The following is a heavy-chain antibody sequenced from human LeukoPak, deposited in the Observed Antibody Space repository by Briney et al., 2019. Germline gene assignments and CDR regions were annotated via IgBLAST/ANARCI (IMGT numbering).Heavy chain of an antibody. CDR2: ISGYNGNT. D-gene: IGHD2-2*01. Sequence: ASVKVSCKASGFTFTRYGISWVRQAPGQGLEWMGWISGYNGNTNYAQKFQGRVTMTTDTSTSTVYMELRNLRSDDTAVYYCARERRLGYCSSTSCSYYFVYWGQGTLVTVSS. V-gene: IGHV1-18*01. J-gene: IGHJ4*02. CDR1: GFTFTRYG. CDR3: ARERRLGYCSSTSCSYYFVY.